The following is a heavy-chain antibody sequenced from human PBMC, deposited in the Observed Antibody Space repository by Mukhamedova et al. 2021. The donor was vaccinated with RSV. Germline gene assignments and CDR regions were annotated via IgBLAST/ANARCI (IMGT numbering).Heavy chain of an antibody. Sequence: EWVSAIYSTTSGTYYADSVKGRFTISRDNSKNTLYLQMNSLRAEDTAVYFCAKLRSGTAAATNYLGQGTLVTVSS. D-gene: IGHD6-13*01. CDR2: IYSTTSGT. CDR3: AKLRSGTAAATNY. J-gene: IGHJ4*02. V-gene: IGHV3-23*05.